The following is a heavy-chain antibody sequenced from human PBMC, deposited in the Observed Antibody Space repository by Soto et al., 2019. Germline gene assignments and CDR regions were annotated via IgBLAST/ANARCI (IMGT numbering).Heavy chain of an antibody. CDR3: ARDIRGYSRAFDY. CDR2: ISATGST. D-gene: IGHD5-18*01. Sequence: QVQLQESGPGLLKPSETLSLTCTVSGDSVGSASYYWTWIRQPPGEGLEWIGYISATGSTNYNPSLKSRLTISVDTSQNQFSRKLSSVTAADTAVYYCARDIRGYSRAFDYWGQGTLVTVSS. J-gene: IGHJ4*02. CDR1: GDSVGSASYY. V-gene: IGHV4-61*01.